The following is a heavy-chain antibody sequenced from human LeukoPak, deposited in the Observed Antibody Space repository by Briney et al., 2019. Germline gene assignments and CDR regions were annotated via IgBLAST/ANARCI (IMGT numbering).Heavy chain of an antibody. Sequence: GGSLRLSCAASGFTFSSYSMNWVRQAPGKGLEWVANTKQDGSEKYYMDSVKGRFTISRDNAKNSLYLQMNSLRVEDTAVYFCARERNTAIVTAFDVWGQGTMVTVSS. CDR3: ARERNTAIVTAFDV. CDR2: TKQDGSEK. V-gene: IGHV3-7*01. CDR1: GFTFSSYS. J-gene: IGHJ3*01. D-gene: IGHD5-18*01.